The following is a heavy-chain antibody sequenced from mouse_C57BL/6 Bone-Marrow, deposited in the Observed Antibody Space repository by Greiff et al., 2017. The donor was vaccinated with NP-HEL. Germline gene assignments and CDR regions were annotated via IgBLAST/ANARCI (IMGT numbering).Heavy chain of an antibody. V-gene: IGHV5-6*01. J-gene: IGHJ1*03. CDR2: ISSGGSYT. CDR3: ARDYGKGSYWYFDV. D-gene: IGHD2-1*01. CDR1: GFTFSSYG. Sequence: EVMLVESGGDLVKPGGSLKLSCAASGFTFSSYGMSWVRQTPDKRLEWVATISSGGSYTYYPDSVKGRFTISRDNAKNTLYLQMSSLKSEDTAMYYCARDYGKGSYWYFDVWGTGTTVTVSS.